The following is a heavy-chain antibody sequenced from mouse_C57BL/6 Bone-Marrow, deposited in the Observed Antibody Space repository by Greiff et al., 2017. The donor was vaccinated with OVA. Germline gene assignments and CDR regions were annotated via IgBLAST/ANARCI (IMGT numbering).Heavy chain of an antibody. V-gene: IGHV2-9-1*01. CDR1: GFSLTSYA. D-gene: IGHD1-3*01. CDR3: ARNKGFAY. Sequence: QVQLQQSGPGLVAPSPSLSISCTVSGFSLTSYAISWVRQPPGKGLEWLGVIWTGGGTTYNSALKTRLSISKDNSKSHVFLKMSSLQTDDAARYYCARNKGFAYWGQGTLVTVSA. CDR2: IWTGGGT. J-gene: IGHJ3*01.